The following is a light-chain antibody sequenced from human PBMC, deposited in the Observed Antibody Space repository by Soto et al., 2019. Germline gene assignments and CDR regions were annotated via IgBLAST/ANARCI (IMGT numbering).Light chain of an antibody. V-gene: IGKV3-20*01. J-gene: IGKJ1*01. CDR1: QSVSSDY. CDR3: QQYGSYRT. CDR2: GAS. Sequence: EIVLTQSPGTLSLSPGERATLSCRASQSVSSDYLAWYQHKPGQAPRLLIYGASSRATGIPDRFSGSGSGTDFTLTISRLEPEDFAVYYCQQYGSYRTFGQGTKVDIK.